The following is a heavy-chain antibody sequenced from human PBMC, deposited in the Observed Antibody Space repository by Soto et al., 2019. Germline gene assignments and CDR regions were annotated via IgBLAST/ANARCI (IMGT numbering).Heavy chain of an antibody. CDR2: IIPIFGTA. J-gene: IGHJ4*02. V-gene: IGHV1-69*13. CDR3: ARDADTGGYSYGSGY. CDR1: GGTFSSYA. D-gene: IGHD5-18*01. Sequence: SVKVSCKASGGTFSSYAISWVRQAPGQGLEWMGGIIPIFGTANYAQKFQGRVAITADESTSTAYMELSSLRSEDTAVYYCARDADTGGYSYGSGYWGQGTLVTVSS.